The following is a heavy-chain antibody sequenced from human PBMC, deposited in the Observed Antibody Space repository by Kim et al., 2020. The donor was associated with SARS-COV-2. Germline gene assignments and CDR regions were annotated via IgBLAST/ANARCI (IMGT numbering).Heavy chain of an antibody. CDR3: ARSDNRKFY. V-gene: IGHV3-74*01. Sequence: SITSYADSVRGRFTISRDNAKNTLYLQMNSLRAEDTAVYYCARSDNRKFYWGQGTLVTVSS. D-gene: IGHD3-22*01. CDR2: SIT. J-gene: IGHJ4*02.